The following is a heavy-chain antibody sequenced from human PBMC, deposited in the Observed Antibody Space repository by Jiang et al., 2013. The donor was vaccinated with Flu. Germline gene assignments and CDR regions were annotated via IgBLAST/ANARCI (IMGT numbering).Heavy chain of an antibody. CDR1: GDSVSSNSAA. D-gene: IGHD6-13*01. CDR2: TYYRSKWYN. CDR3: ARDSPRAYSSSWYVFPFDY. J-gene: IGHJ4*02. Sequence: TSQTLSLTCAISGDSVSSNSAAWNWIRQSPSRGLEWLGRTYYRSKWYNDYAVSVKSRITINPDTSKNQFSLQLNSVTPEDTAVYYCARDSPRAYSSSWYVFPFDYWGQGTLVTVSS. V-gene: IGHV6-1*01.